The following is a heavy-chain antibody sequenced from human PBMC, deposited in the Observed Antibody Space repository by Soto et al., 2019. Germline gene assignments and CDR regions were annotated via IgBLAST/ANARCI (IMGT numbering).Heavy chain of an antibody. V-gene: IGHV1-69*01. Sequence: QVLLVQSGAEVKKPGSSVKVSCKASGGTFSSYIITWVRQAPGQGLEWMGGIIPMFGTANYARKFQGRVTSTADEYTPTAYMDLSSLRSEDTAVYFCARVSTHSSGWYNWVDSWGQGTLVTVSS. D-gene: IGHD6-19*01. CDR3: ARVSTHSSGWYNWVDS. CDR2: IIPMFGTA. J-gene: IGHJ5*01. CDR1: GGTFSSYI.